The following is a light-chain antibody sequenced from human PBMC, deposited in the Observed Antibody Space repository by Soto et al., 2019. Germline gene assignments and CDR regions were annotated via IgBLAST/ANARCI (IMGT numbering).Light chain of an antibody. CDR2: GAS. CDR3: KQYGSSPQT. CDR1: QSVSRGY. V-gene: IGKV3-20*01. J-gene: IGKJ1*01. Sequence: ILLTQSPGTLPLSPGERAPLSWRASQSVSRGYLALYQQKPGQAPRMLIYGASSRATGIPDRFIGSGSGTEFTLTISSLRSEDFAVYYCKQYGSSPQTFGQGTKV.